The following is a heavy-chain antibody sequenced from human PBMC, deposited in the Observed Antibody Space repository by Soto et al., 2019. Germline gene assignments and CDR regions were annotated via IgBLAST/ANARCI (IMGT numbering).Heavy chain of an antibody. CDR3: AKGRVLLWFGELPDQYFQH. CDR2: ISGSGGST. V-gene: IGHV3-23*01. D-gene: IGHD3-10*01. Sequence: PGGSLRLSCAASGFTFSSYAMSWVRQAPGKGLEWVSAISGSGGSTYYADSVKGRFTISRDNSKNTLYLQMNSLRAEDTAVYYCAKGRVLLWFGELPDQYFQHWGQGTLVTVSS. J-gene: IGHJ1*01. CDR1: GFTFSSYA.